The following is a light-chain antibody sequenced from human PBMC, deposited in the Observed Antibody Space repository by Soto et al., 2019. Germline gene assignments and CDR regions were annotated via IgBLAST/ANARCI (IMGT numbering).Light chain of an antibody. CDR3: QNYNSAPPT. V-gene: IGKV1-27*01. CDR2: EAS. J-gene: IGKJ1*01. CDR1: QGISKY. Sequence: IQMTQSPSSLSASVGDRVTITCRASQGISKYLAWYQQKPGKVPKFLIYEASTLQSGVPSRFSGSGSGTHFTLTISSLQPEDVATYYCQNYNSAPPTFGQGTKV.